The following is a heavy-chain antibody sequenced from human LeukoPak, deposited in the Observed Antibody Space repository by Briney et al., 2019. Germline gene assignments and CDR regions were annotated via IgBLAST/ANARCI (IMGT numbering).Heavy chain of an antibody. J-gene: IGHJ4*02. CDR2: ISGSGHDI. V-gene: IGHV3-11*06. CDR3: ARGQGKHSSGWFSPFDY. D-gene: IGHD6-19*01. Sequence: GGSLRLSCSASGFTFSDSYMTWVRQAPGKGVEWVAYISGSGHDINYSESAKGRFTISRDNAKNSLYLQMNSLRAEDTAVYYCARGQGKHSSGWFSPFDYWGQGTLVTVSS. CDR1: GFTFSDSY.